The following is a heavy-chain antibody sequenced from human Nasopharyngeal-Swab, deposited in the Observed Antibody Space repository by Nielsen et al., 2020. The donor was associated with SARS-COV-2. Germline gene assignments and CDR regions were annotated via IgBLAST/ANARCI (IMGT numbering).Heavy chain of an antibody. D-gene: IGHD4-11*01. V-gene: IGHV3-30*03. Sequence: VRQAPGKGLEWVAVISYDGSIKDYADSVKGRFTISRDWSKKTLHLQMDSLRAEDTAVYYCAREYDYSNYVVYYYYYGMDVWGQGTTVTVSS. J-gene: IGHJ6*02. CDR3: AREYDYSNYVVYYYYYGMDV. CDR2: ISYDGSIK.